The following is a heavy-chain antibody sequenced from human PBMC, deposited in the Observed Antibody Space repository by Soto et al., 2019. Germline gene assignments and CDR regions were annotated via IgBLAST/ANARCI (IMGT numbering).Heavy chain of an antibody. CDR3: ARDYSSSPFDY. CDR2: ISPSGFTT. V-gene: IGHV3-23*01. D-gene: IGHD6-6*01. Sequence: EVKLLESGGGLEQPGGSLRLSCVASGFTFTNYGMAWVRQAPGKGLEWVSAISPSGFTTYYADSVEGRFIISRVNSKNTLYLQMNSLRAEDTAVYYCARDYSSSPFDYWGQGTLLTVSS. CDR1: GFTFTNYG. J-gene: IGHJ4*02.